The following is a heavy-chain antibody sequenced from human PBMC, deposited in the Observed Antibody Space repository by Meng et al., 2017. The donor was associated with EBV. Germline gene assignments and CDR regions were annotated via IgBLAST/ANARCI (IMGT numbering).Heavy chain of an antibody. CDR2: INPNSGGT. J-gene: IGHJ5*02. D-gene: IGHD6-13*01. CDR1: GYTFTGYY. Sequence: VELWPAGAGVRTPGASVKVPCTASGYTFTGYYMPWVRQAPGQGLEWMGRINPNSGGTNYAQKFQGRVTMTRDTSISTAYMELSRLRSDDTAVYYCAKGADLAAAGTFWFDPWGQGTLVTVSS. CDR3: AKGADLAAAGTFWFDP. V-gene: IGHV1-2*06.